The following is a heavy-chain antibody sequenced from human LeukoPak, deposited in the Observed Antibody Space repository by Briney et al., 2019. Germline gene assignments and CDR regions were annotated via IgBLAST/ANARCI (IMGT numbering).Heavy chain of an antibody. CDR3: ARHKDNRCYAF. CDR1: GGSISGYY. J-gene: IGHJ4*02. D-gene: IGHD2-2*01. CDR2: ISYSGST. V-gene: IGHV4-59*08. Sequence: PSETLSLTFSLSGGSISGYYWSWIRQPPGKGLEWIGYISYSGSTNYNPSLKSRVTMSVDRSRNQFSLKLNSVTAADTVVYYCARHKDNRCYAFWGQGTLVTVSS.